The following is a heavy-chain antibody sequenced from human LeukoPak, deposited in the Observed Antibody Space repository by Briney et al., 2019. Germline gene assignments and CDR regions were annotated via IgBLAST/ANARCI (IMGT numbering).Heavy chain of an antibody. V-gene: IGHV3-48*03. Sequence: GGSLRLSCAASGFRFSSYEMNWVRQAPGKGLEWVSYTSSSGSTIYYADSVKGRFTISRDNAKNSLYLQMNSLRVEDTAVYYCARDISPLDYWGQGTLVTVSS. J-gene: IGHJ4*02. CDR1: GFRFSSYE. CDR2: TSSSGSTI. CDR3: ARDISPLDY.